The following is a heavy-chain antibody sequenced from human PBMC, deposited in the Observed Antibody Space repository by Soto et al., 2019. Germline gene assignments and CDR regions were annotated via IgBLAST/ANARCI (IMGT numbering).Heavy chain of an antibody. Sequence: SETMSLTCTVSGVSIGTYYWDWIRQPPGKGLEWIGNIYYSGSTTYNPSLKSRVTISLDTSKNQFSLRLSSVTAADTAVYYCAREVWGPLYYFDLWGPGTLVTVSS. J-gene: IGHJ4*02. CDR2: IYYSGST. V-gene: IGHV4-59*01. CDR1: GVSIGTYY. D-gene: IGHD7-27*01. CDR3: AREVWGPLYYFDL.